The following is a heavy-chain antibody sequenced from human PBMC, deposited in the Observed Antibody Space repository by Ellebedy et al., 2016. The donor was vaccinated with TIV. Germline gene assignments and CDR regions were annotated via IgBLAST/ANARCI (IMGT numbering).Heavy chain of an antibody. CDR2: IYNKGGA. CDR3: ARVVGSRVFQLPVVMDV. D-gene: IGHD1-7*01. CDR1: GTSISGSNYY. V-gene: IGHV4-39*07. Sequence: SETLSLXCTVSGTSISGSNYYWGWIRQPPGKGLQWIGTIYNKGGAYYNRSLKSRVTISLDTSKKQFSLRLNSVTAADTATYYCARVVGSRVFQLPVVMDVWGRGTTVTVSS. J-gene: IGHJ6*02.